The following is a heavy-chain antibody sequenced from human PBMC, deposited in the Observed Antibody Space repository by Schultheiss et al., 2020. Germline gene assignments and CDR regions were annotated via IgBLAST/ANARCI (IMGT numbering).Heavy chain of an antibody. J-gene: IGHJ6*02. D-gene: IGHD4-17*01. Sequence: GGSLRLSCKGSGFTFSDYYMSWIRQAPGKGLEWVAVISNDGTNKYYADSVKGRFTISRDNSKNTLYLQMNSLRAEDTAVYYCARALDYGDYVDYYYYGMDVWGQGTTVTVSS. V-gene: IGHV3-30*12. CDR2: ISNDGTNK. CDR1: GFTFSDYY. CDR3: ARALDYGDYVDYYYYGMDV.